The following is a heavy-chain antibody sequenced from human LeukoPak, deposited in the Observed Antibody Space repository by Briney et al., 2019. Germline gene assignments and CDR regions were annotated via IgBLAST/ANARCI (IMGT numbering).Heavy chain of an antibody. Sequence: GGSLRLSCAASGFTFSSYAMHWVRQAPGKGLEWVAVISYDGSNKYYADSVKGRFTISRDNSKNTLYLQMNSLRAEDTAVYYCAKDTILSYYYDSSTGDYWGQGTLVTVSS. CDR3: AKDTILSYYYDSSTGDY. D-gene: IGHD3-22*01. CDR2: ISYDGSNK. CDR1: GFTFSSYA. J-gene: IGHJ4*02. V-gene: IGHV3-30-3*01.